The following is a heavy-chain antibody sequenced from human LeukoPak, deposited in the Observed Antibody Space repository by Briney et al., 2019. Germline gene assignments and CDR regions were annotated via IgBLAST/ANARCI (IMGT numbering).Heavy chain of an antibody. CDR2: IYYSGST. CDR3: ARDLGRIAVAGTAPRAFDI. D-gene: IGHD6-19*01. CDR1: GGSISSSSYY. J-gene: IGHJ3*02. Sequence: PSETLSLTCTVAGGSISSSSYYWGWLRQPPGKGLEWIGSIYYSGSTYYNPSLKSRVTISVDTSKNQFSLKLSSVTAADTAVYYCARDLGRIAVAGTAPRAFDIWGQGTMVTVSS. V-gene: IGHV4-39*07.